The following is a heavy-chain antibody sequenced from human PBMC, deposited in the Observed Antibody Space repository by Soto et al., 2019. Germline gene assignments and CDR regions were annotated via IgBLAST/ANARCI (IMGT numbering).Heavy chain of an antibody. Sequence: QVQLQESGPGLVKPSETLSLTCTVSGGSISSYYWSWIRQPPGKGLEWIGYIYYSGSTNYNPSLKSRVTIAVNTSRNPVPLNLCSVTAADTAAEYCASRYGGRLGSWGQGTLVTVSS. CDR1: GGSISSYY. J-gene: IGHJ4*02. V-gene: IGHV4-59*08. CDR3: ASRYGGRLGS. D-gene: IGHD3-10*01. CDR2: IYYSGST.